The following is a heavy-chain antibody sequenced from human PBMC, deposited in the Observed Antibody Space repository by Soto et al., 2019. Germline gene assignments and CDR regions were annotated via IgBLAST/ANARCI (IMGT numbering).Heavy chain of an antibody. V-gene: IGHV1-18*01. D-gene: IGHD6-19*01. CDR3: ARVEEQWLGGYYYGMDV. CDR1: GYTFNNYG. J-gene: IGHJ6*02. CDR2: ISAYNGNT. Sequence: ASVKVSCKASGYTFNNYGISWVRQAPGQGLEWMGWISAYNGNTNYAQKFQGRVTMTTDTSTSTAYMELRSLRSDDTAVYYCARVEEQWLGGYYYGMDVWGPGTTVTVSS.